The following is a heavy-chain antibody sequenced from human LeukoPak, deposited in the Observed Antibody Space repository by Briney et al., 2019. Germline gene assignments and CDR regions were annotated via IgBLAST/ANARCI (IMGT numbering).Heavy chain of an antibody. V-gene: IGHV4-31*03. J-gene: IGHJ4*02. CDR2: IYNSGRS. CDR3: ARGAKMATRGFGY. Sequence: TSETLSLTCTVSGGSISSGGYYWNWIRQHPGKGLEWIGYIYNSGRSHTKPSLKSRVTISGDTSKNQLSLKLRYVTAADTAVYYCARGAKMATRGFGYWGQGTLVTVSS. D-gene: IGHD5-24*01. CDR1: GGSISSGGYY.